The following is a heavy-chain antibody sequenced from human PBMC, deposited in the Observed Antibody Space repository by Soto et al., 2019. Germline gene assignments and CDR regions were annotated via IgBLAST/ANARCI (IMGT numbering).Heavy chain of an antibody. V-gene: IGHV3-23*01. CDR1: GFTFSTYV. Sequence: GGSLRLSCAASGFTFSTYVMSWVRQAPGKGLERVSGISGNGGSAYYADSVKGRFTISRDNSKNTLYVQMNSLRADDTAVYYCAKDHEGSGWPDYWSQGTLVTVSS. J-gene: IGHJ4*02. D-gene: IGHD6-19*01. CDR2: ISGNGGSA. CDR3: AKDHEGSGWPDY.